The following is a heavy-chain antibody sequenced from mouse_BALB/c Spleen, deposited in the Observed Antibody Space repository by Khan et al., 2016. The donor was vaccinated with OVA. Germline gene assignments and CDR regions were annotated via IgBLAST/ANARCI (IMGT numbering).Heavy chain of an antibody. J-gene: IGHJ3*01. CDR1: GFTFSDYY. CDR3: ARGYYGDPFAY. Sequence: EVELVESGGGLVKPGGSLKLSCAASGFTFSDYYMYWVRQTPEKRLEWIATLSDGGNYTYYPDSVKGRFTISRDDAKNNLYLQMSSLKSEDTAMYYCARGYYGDPFAYWGQGTLVTVSA. D-gene: IGHD2-13*01. CDR2: LSDGGNYT. V-gene: IGHV5-4*02.